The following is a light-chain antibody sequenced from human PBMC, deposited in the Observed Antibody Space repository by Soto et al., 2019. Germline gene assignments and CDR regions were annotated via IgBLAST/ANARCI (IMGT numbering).Light chain of an antibody. Sequence: QSALTQPACVSGSPGQSITISCTGTSSDVGDYNYVSWYQQHPGKAPKLMIYEVSNRPSGVSNRFSGSKSGNTASLTISGLQAEDEADYYCSSYTSSSTLYVFGTGTKVTVL. CDR2: EVS. V-gene: IGLV2-14*01. CDR3: SSYTSSSTLYV. J-gene: IGLJ1*01. CDR1: SSDVGDYNY.